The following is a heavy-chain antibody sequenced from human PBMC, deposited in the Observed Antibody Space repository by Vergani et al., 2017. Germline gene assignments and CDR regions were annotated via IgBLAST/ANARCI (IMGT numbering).Heavy chain of an antibody. CDR3: AKDEDDFWSGYVYGMDV. V-gene: IGHV3-30*02. D-gene: IGHD3-3*01. Sequence: QVQLVESGGGVVQPGGSLRLSCAASGFTFSSYGMHWVRQAPGKGLEWGAFIRYDGSNKYYADSVKGRFTISRDNSKNTLYLQMNSLRAEDTAVYYCAKDEDDFWSGYVYGMDVWGQGTTVTVSS. J-gene: IGHJ6*02. CDR2: IRYDGSNK. CDR1: GFTFSSYG.